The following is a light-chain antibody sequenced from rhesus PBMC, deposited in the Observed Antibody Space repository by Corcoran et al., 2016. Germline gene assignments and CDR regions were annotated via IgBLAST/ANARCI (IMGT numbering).Light chain of an antibody. J-gene: IGKJ4*01. Sequence: DIQMTQSPSSLSASVGDTVTITCRASQGISSYLNWFQQKPGKAPKLLIYAATTLQSGVPSRFSGSGSGTDCTLNISSLQPEDFATYYCQQYKGYPLTFGGGTKVEIK. CDR3: QQYKGYPLT. V-gene: IGKV1-28*02. CDR1: QGISSY. CDR2: AAT.